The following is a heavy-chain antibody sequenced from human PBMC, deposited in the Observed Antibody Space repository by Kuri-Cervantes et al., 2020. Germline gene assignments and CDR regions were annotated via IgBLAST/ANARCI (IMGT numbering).Heavy chain of an antibody. CDR2: IGTAGDT. V-gene: IGHV3-13*01. CDR1: GFTFSSYD. Sequence: GESLKISCAASGFTFSSYDMHWVRQATGKGLEWVSAIGTAGDTYYPGSVKGRFTISRENAKSSLYLQMNSLRAGDTAVYYCARALDSSSWYGTFDYWGQGTLVTVSS. CDR3: ARALDSSSWYGTFDY. J-gene: IGHJ4*02. D-gene: IGHD6-13*01.